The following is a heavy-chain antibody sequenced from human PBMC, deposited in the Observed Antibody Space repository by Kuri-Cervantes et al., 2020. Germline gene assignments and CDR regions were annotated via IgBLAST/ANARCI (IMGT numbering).Heavy chain of an antibody. D-gene: IGHD4-17*01. J-gene: IGHJ6*02. CDR3: AKDSTVTAYYYYYGMDV. CDR2: ISYDGSNK. V-gene: IGHV3-30*18. CDR1: GFTFSSYG. Sequence: LSLTCAASGFTFSSYGMHWVRQAPGKGLEWVAVISYDGSNKYYADSVKGRFTISRDNSKNTLYLQMNSLRAEDTAVYYCAKDSTVTAYYYYYGMDVWGQGTTVTVSS.